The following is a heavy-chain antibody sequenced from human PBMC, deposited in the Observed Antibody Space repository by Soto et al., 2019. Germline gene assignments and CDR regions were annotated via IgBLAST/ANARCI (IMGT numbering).Heavy chain of an antibody. Sequence: QVQLVQSGAEVKKPGASVKISCKASGYTFITNDINWVRQASGQGLEWMGWMKPSTGDSGSDPDFQGRITMTRDTATSTAYIELSSLKFEDASVYYCARGGPAAGFDLWGQGSLVNVSP. J-gene: IGHJ5*02. CDR3: ARGGPAAGFDL. CDR1: GYTFITND. D-gene: IGHD6-13*01. V-gene: IGHV1-8*01. CDR2: MKPSTGDS.